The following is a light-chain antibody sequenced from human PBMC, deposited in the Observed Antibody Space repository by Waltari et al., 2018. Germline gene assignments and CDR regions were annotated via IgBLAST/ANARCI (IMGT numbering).Light chain of an antibody. CDR2: GST. CDR1: GSNLRAGYD. V-gene: IGLV1-40*01. CDR3: QSYDTSLRVV. Sequence: QSVLTQPPSVSGAPGQRGTISCTGSGSNLRAGYDVPWYPQLPRAAPNLLIYGSTSRPLGVPDRFFGSTSGTSASLAITGLQAEDEADYYCQSYDTSLRVVFGGGTKLTVL. J-gene: IGLJ3*02.